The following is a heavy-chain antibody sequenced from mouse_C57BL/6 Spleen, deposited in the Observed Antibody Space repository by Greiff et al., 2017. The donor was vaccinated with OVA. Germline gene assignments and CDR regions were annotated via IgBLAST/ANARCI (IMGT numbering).Heavy chain of an antibody. CDR1: GYAFTNYL. J-gene: IGHJ2*01. Sequence: VQLQQSGAELVRPGTSVKVSCKASGYAFTNYLIEWVKQRPGQGLEWIGVINPGSGGTNYNEKFKGKATLTADKSSSTAYMQLSSLTSEDSAVYFGARPGDYDMGYFDYWGQGTTLTVSS. V-gene: IGHV1-54*01. CDR3: ARPGDYDMGYFDY. D-gene: IGHD2-4*01. CDR2: INPGSGGT.